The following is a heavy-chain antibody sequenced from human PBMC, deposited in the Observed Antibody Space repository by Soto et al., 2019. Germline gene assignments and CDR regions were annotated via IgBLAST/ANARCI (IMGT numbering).Heavy chain of an antibody. CDR2: IYHSGST. CDR1: GGSISSGGYS. D-gene: IGHD3-16*01. CDR3: AGGGEQFWGGKCYPPTPNWFGP. V-gene: IGHV4-30-2*01. J-gene: IGHJ5*02. Sequence: PSETLSLTCAVSGGSISSGGYSWSWIRQPPGKGLEWIGYIYHSGSTYYNPSLKSRVTISVDRSKNQFSLKLSSVTAADSAVYYWAGGGEQFWGGKCYPPTPNWFGPGGRETLVPVS.